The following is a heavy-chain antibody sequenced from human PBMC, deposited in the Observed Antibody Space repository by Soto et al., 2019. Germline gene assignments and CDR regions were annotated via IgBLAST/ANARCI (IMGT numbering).Heavy chain of an antibody. J-gene: IGHJ6*02. CDR2: IYYSGIT. D-gene: IGHD3-10*01. Sequence: SETLSLTGTGSGGSISSYYCSWIRQPPWKGLEWIGYIYYSGITNYNPSLKSRVTISVDTSKNQFSLKLSSVTAADTAVYYCARVFPYYYGWGASHYEGMDVCGQGTTVAVSS. V-gene: IGHV4-59*01. CDR1: GGSISSYY. CDR3: ARVFPYYYGWGASHYEGMDV.